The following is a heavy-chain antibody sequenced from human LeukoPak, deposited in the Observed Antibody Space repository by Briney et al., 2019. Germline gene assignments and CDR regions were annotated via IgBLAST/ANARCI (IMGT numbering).Heavy chain of an antibody. CDR3: AKGGSWYGY. J-gene: IGHJ4*02. D-gene: IGHD6-13*01. Sequence: GGSLRLSCAASGFTFGSYKMLWVRQAPGKGPEWVSSINSNRRFIYYADAVKGRFIISRDNAKNSLYLQMNSLRAEDTAVYYCAKGGSWYGYWGQGTLVTVSS. V-gene: IGHV3-21*04. CDR2: INSNRRFI. CDR1: GFTFGSYK.